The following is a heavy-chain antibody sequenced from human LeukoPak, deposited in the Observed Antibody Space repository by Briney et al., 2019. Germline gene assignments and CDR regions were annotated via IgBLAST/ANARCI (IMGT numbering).Heavy chain of an antibody. J-gene: IGHJ4*02. CDR1: GFTVSNNY. D-gene: IGHD6-13*01. V-gene: IGHV3-53*01. CDR3: ARDPPGIAASVSGG. CDR2: IYSGGTT. Sequence: GGSLRLSCRASGFTVSNNYMNWVRQAPGKGLEWVALIYSGGTTNYADSVKGRFTISRDNSKNTLYLQMTNVRVEDTAVYYCARDPPGIAASVSGGWGQGTLVTVSS.